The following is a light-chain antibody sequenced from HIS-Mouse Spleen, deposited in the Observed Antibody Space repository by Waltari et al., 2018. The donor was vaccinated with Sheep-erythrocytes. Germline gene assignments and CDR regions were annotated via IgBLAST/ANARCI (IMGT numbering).Light chain of an antibody. CDR3: CSYAGSPYV. V-gene: IGLV2-11*01. Sequence: QSSLTQPRSVSGSPGQSVTIPCTGTSSDVGGYNYDSWSQQHPGKAPKLMIYDVSKRPSGVPDRFSGSKSGNTASLTISGLQAEDEADYYCCSYAGSPYVFGTGTKVTVL. CDR2: DVS. CDR1: SSDVGGYNY. J-gene: IGLJ1*01.